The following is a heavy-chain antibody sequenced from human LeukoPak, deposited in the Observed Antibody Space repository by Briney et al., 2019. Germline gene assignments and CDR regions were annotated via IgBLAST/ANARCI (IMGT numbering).Heavy chain of an antibody. CDR3: ARDQPYMDV. Sequence: SETLTLTCTVSGYSISSGYYWGWIRQPPGKGLEWIGSIYHSGSTYYNPSLKSRVTISVDTSKNQFSLKLSSVTAADTAMYYCARDQPYMDVWGKGTTVTVSS. V-gene: IGHV4-38-2*02. CDR1: GYSISSGYY. CDR2: IYHSGST. J-gene: IGHJ6*03.